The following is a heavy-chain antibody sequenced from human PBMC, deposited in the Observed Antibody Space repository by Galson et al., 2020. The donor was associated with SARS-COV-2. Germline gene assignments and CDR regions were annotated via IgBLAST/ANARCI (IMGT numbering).Heavy chain of an antibody. D-gene: IGHD3-10*01. CDR3: ARGQSGSYQLAPFI. CDR1: GFTFTSYW. V-gene: IGHV3-74*01. J-gene: IGHJ4*02. Sequence: TGGSLRLSCAASGFTFTSYWMHWVRQAPGKGLEWVSRLNSDGSDRRYADSVKGRFTISRDNAENTLSLEMNSLRAEDTAVYYCARGQSGSYQLAPFIWGQGALVTVSS. CDR2: LNSDGSDR.